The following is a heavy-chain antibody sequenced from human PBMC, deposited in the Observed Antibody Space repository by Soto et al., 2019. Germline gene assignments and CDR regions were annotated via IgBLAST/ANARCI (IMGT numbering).Heavy chain of an antibody. D-gene: IGHD6-19*01. Sequence: EVKLLESGGGLVQPGGSLRLSCAASGSTFSNFAMTWVRQAPGKGLEWVSAITGSAGSTFYADSVKGRFTISRDNSKNTLYLQLNGLRAEDTAVYFCAKDMGISGWSQFVNYWGQGTLVTVSS. CDR3: AKDMGISGWSQFVNY. CDR2: ITGSAGST. V-gene: IGHV3-23*01. J-gene: IGHJ4*02. CDR1: GSTFSNFA.